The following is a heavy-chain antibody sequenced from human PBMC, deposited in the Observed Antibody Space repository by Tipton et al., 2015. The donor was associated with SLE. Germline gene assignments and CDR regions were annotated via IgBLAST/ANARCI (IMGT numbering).Heavy chain of an antibody. CDR1: GGSISSYY. J-gene: IGHJ3*02. D-gene: IGHD3-16*01. Sequence: TLSLTCTVSGGSISSYYWSWIRQPPGKGLEWIGSIYYSGSTNYNPSLKSRVTISLGTSKNQFSLKLSSVTAADTAVYYCARSGYVSSASDIWGQGTMVTVSS. CDR3: ARSGYVSSASDI. V-gene: IGHV4-59*07. CDR2: IYYSGST.